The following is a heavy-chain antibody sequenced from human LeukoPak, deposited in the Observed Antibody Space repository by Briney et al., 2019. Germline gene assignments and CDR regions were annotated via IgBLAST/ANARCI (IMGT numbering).Heavy chain of an antibody. CDR1: GGSISSYY. CDR2: IYYSGST. J-gene: IGHJ5*02. D-gene: IGHD5-18*01. Sequence: SETLSLTCTVSGGSISSYYWSWIRQPPGKGLEWIGYIYYSGSTHYNPSLESRVTISVDTSKNQFSLKLASVTAADTAIYYCAKGAGGFSYYNWFDPWGQGTLVTVSS. CDR3: AKGAGGFSYYNWFDP. V-gene: IGHV4-59*12.